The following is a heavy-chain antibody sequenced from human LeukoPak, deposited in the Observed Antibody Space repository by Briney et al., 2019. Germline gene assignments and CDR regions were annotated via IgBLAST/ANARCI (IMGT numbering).Heavy chain of an antibody. CDR2: INHSGST. Sequence: SETLSLTCAVYGGSFSGYYWSWIRQPPARGLEWIGEINHSGSTNYNPSLKSRVTISVDTSKNQFSRKLSSVTAADTAVYYCARGSKYCGLGYWGQGTLVTVSS. V-gene: IGHV4-34*01. D-gene: IGHD3-10*01. J-gene: IGHJ4*02. CDR3: ARGSKYCGLGY. CDR1: GGSFSGYY.